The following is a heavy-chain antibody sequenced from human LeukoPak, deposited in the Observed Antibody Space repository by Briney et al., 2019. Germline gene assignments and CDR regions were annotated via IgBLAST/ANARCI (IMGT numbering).Heavy chain of an antibody. CDR1: GFTSSSYE. D-gene: IGHD5-24*01. CDR2: ISSSGSTI. CDR3: ARDSQRWGNFDS. V-gene: IGHV3-48*03. J-gene: IGHJ4*02. Sequence: GGSLRLSCAVSGFTSSSYEMNWVRQAPGKGLEWVSYISSSGSTIYYADSVKGRFTISRDNAKNSLYLQMNSLRVEDTAVYYCARDSQRWGNFDSWGQGTLVSVSS.